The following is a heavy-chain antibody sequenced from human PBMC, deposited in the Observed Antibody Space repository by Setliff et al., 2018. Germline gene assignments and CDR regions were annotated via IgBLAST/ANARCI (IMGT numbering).Heavy chain of an antibody. CDR3: ARGTAAGTHYYYGMDV. CDR1: GYIFTDYY. V-gene: IGHV1-2*06. CDR2: INPNSGGT. J-gene: IGHJ6*02. D-gene: IGHD6-13*01. Sequence: ASVKVSCKASGYIFTDYYMHWVRQAPGQELGWMGRINPNSGGTNYAQKFQGRVTMTRDTSISTAYMELSSLRSEDTAVYYCARGTAAGTHYYYGMDVWGQGTTVTVSS.